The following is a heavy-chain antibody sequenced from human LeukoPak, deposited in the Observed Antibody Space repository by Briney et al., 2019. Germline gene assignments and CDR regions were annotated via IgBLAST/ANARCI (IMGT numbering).Heavy chain of an antibody. Sequence: GASVTVSCKASGYMFTGHYMHWVRQAPGQGLEWMGWINPNSGGTNYAQKFQGRVTMTRDTSISTAYMELSSLRSDDTAVYYCARVTEHTAMVHWYFDLRGRGTRVTV. CDR1: GYMFTGHY. D-gene: IGHD5-18*01. CDR2: INPNSGGT. CDR3: ARVTEHTAMVHWYFDL. J-gene: IGHJ2*01. V-gene: IGHV1-2*02.